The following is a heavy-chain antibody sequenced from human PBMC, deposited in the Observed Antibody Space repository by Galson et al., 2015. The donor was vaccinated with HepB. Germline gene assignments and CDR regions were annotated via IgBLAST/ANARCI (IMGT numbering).Heavy chain of an antibody. Sequence: SLKLSCAASGFTFSSYGMHWVRQAPGKGLEWVAVISYDRSNKYYADSVKGRFTISRDNSKNTMYLQMTSLRAEDTAVYYCAKGSLGYCSGGSCYSEYFQHWGQGTLVTVSS. J-gene: IGHJ1*01. CDR2: ISYDRSNK. D-gene: IGHD2-15*01. CDR1: GFTFSSYG. CDR3: AKGSLGYCSGGSCYSEYFQH. V-gene: IGHV3-30*18.